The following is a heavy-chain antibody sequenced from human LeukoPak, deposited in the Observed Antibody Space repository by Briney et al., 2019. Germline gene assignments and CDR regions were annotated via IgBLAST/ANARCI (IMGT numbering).Heavy chain of an antibody. D-gene: IGHD1-20*01. V-gene: IGHV4-34*01. CDR3: ARRRYLAFDI. J-gene: IGHJ3*02. CDR1: GGSFSGCY. Sequence: PSETLSLTCAVYGGSFSGCYWSWIRRPPGKGLEWIGEINHSGSTNYNPSLKSRVTISVDTSKNQFSLKLSSVTAADTAVYYCARRRYLAFDIWGQGTMVTVSS. CDR2: INHSGST.